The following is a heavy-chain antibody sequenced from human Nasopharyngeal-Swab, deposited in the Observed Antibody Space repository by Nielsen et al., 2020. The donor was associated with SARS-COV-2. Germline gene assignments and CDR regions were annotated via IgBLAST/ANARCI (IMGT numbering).Heavy chain of an antibody. V-gene: IGHV4-59*01. J-gene: IGHJ6*03. CDR3: ARGGGSGSADYYYYMDV. Sequence: SETLSLTCTVSGGPISSYYWSWIRQPPGKGLEWIGYIYYSGSTNYNPSLKSRVTISVDTSKNQFTLKLSSVTAADTAVYYCARGGGSGSADYYYYMDVWGKGTTVTVSS. D-gene: IGHD3-10*01. CDR1: GGPISSYY. CDR2: IYYSGST.